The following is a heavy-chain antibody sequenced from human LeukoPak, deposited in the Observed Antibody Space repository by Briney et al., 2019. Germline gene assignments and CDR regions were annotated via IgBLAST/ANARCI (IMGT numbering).Heavy chain of an antibody. D-gene: IGHD6-19*01. J-gene: IGHJ6*02. V-gene: IGHV4-59*08. CDR1: GGSISSYY. CDR2: IYYSGST. CDR3: ARLEQWLAPYHYYGMDV. Sequence: SETLSLTCTVSGGSISSYYWSWIRQPPGKGLEWIGYIYYSGSTNYNPSLKSRVTISVDTSKNQFSLKLSSVTAADTAVYYCARLEQWLAPYHYYGMDVWGQGTTVTVSS.